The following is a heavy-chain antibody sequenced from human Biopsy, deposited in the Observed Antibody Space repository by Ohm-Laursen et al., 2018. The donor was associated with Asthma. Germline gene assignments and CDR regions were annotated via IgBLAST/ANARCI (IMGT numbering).Heavy chain of an antibody. V-gene: IGHV3-30*18. J-gene: IGHJ4*02. CDR1: GFAFDSYA. Sequence: SLRLSCAASGFAFDSYAMYWVRQAPGKGLEWVAVISYDGNHKFYEDSVKGRFTISRDNSKNTLYLQMNSLRTEDTAVYYCAKRRGYSGHDNDYWGQGTLVIVSS. CDR2: ISYDGNHK. D-gene: IGHD5-12*01. CDR3: AKRRGYSGHDNDY.